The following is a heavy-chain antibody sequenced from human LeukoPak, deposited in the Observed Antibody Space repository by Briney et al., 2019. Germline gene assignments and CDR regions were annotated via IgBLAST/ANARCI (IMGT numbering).Heavy chain of an antibody. CDR3: ARAYSGTNWFDP. D-gene: IGHD3-10*01. Sequence: SGPTLLNPTGTLSLTFTVSGGSISSYYWSWVRQPPGKGLEWIGYIYYSGSTNYNPSLKSRVTISVDTSKNQFSLKLSSVTAADTAVYYCARAYSGTNWFDPWGQGTLVTVSS. J-gene: IGHJ5*02. V-gene: IGHV4-59*12. CDR2: IYYSGST. CDR1: GGSISSYY.